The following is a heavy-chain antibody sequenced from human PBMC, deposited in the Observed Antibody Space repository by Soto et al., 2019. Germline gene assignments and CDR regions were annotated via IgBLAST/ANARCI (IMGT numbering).Heavy chain of an antibody. V-gene: IGHV3-23*01. CDR1: GFTFSNYV. D-gene: IGHD3-10*01. CDR2: LSTGGVGGART. CDR3: ATAMVSNMVRGAFDY. Sequence: EVQLLESGGGLVQPGGSLSLSCAASGFTFSNYVMSWVRQAPGKGLEWVSGLSTGGVGGARTFYADSVKGRFTVSRDDSKTTLYLQMATLRAEDTAIYYCATAMVSNMVRGAFDYWGQGTLVTVSS. J-gene: IGHJ4*02.